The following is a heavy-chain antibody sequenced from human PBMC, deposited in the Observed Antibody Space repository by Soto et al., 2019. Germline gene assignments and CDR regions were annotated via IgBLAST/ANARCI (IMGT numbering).Heavy chain of an antibody. J-gene: IGHJ3*02. CDR3: ARVRVPAAYDAFDI. V-gene: IGHV1-69*05. CDR1: GGTFSSYA. D-gene: IGHD2-2*01. Sequence: GASVKVSCKASGGTFSSYAISWVRQAPGQGLEWMGGIIPIFGTANYAQKFQGRVTMTRDTSMSTAYMELSRLRSDDTAVYYCARVRVPAAYDAFDIWGQGTMVTVSS. CDR2: IIPIFGTA.